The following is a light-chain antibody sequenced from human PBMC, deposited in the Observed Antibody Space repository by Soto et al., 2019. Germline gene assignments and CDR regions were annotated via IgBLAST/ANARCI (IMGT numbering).Light chain of an antibody. CDR3: SSHGGSSPFYV. Sequence: QSALTQPASVSGSPGQSITISCIGTSSDIGAYNYVSWYQQYPGKVPKLMIYEVSNRPSGVPARFSASKSGNTASLTISGLQAEDEADYYCSSHGGSSPFYVFGSGTQLTVL. CDR2: EVS. V-gene: IGLV2-14*01. CDR1: SSDIGAYNY. J-gene: IGLJ7*01.